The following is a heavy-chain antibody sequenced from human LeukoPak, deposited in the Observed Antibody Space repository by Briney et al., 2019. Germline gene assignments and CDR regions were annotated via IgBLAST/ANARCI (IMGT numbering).Heavy chain of an antibody. Sequence: SETLSLTCTVSGXTISSYYWNWIRQPPGKGLEWIGYIHDSGGTNYNPSLKSRITISMDTSKNHFSLKLSSVTAADTAFYYCARDSVYATNWYDPWGQGILVTVSS. D-gene: IGHD2-8*01. CDR1: GXTISSYY. CDR3: ARDSVYATNWYDP. V-gene: IGHV4-59*01. CDR2: IHDSGGT. J-gene: IGHJ5*01.